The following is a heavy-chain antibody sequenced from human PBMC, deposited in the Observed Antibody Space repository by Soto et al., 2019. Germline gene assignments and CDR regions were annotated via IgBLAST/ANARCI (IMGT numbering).Heavy chain of an antibody. D-gene: IGHD2-21*02. CDR3: ASANCGGDCSYRHDRYYFES. CDR2: IFYSGST. J-gene: IGHJ4*02. CDR1: GGSITSDDYY. V-gene: IGHV4-30-4*01. Sequence: QVQLQESGPGLVKPSQSLSLTCTVSGGSITSDDYYWSWSRQPPGRCLEWIGYIFYSGSTHYNPSLKSRFIISLDTSKKQVSLKLSSVTAADTAVYYCASANCGGDCSYRHDRYYFESWGQGTLVTVSS.